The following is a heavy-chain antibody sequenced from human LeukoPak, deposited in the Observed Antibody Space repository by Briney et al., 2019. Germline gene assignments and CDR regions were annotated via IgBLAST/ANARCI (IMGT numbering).Heavy chain of an antibody. Sequence: SQTLSPTCALHGRSSTGSLCECLRQSPGQGLDWIGEINDRGHTNYNPSLESRVTISVDTSKKQFSLKLNSVTAADTAVYYCPRDPTTAVTTPYYFDFWGQGTLVTVSS. CDR1: GRSSTGSL. J-gene: IGHJ4*02. V-gene: IGHV4-34*01. D-gene: IGHD4-23*01. CDR3: PRDPTTAVTTPYYFDF. CDR2: INDRGHT.